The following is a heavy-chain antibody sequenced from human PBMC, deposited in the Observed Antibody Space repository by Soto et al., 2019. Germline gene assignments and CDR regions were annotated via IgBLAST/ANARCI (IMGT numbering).Heavy chain of an antibody. CDR2: IIPALGAA. Sequence: QVHLVQSGAEVKKPGSSVKVSCKTSGGTISTYVINWVRQAPGQGLEWMGRIIPALGAADYAQKFQDRLTITADKSTSXAYMELSSLRSDDTAVYYCARGGQQVVSFDYWGQGTLVAVSS. V-gene: IGHV1-69*08. CDR3: ARGGQQVVSFDY. J-gene: IGHJ4*02. D-gene: IGHD6-6*01. CDR1: GGTISTYV.